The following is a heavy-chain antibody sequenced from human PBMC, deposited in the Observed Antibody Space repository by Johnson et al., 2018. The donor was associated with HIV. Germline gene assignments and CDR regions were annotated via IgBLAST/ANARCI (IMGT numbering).Heavy chain of an antibody. Sequence: QMQLVESGGGVVQPGRSLRLSCAASGIIVTGNFMSWVRQAPGKGLEWVAVISYDGSNKYYADSVKGRFTISRDNSKNTLYLQMNSLRAGDTAVYYCARVSSSSSFDAFDIWGQGTMVTVSS. CDR1: GIIVTGNF. CDR2: ISYDGSNK. CDR3: ARVSSSSSFDAFDI. D-gene: IGHD6-6*01. J-gene: IGHJ3*02. V-gene: IGHV3-30*14.